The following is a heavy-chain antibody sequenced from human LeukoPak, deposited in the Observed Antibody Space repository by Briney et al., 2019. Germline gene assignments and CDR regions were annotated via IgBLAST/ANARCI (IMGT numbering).Heavy chain of an antibody. CDR2: ISGDGVST. D-gene: IGHD4-17*01. Sequence: GGSLRLSCAASGVTFDDYAMHWVRQAPGKGLEWVSLISGDGVSTYYADSVKGRFTISRDNSKNSLYMQMNSLRTEDTALYYCVKDTVTMGIDYWGQGTLVTVSS. CDR3: VKDTVTMGIDY. J-gene: IGHJ4*02. CDR1: GVTFDDYA. V-gene: IGHV3-43*02.